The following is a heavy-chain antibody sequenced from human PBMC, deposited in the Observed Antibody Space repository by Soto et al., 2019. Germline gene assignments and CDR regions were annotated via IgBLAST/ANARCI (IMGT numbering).Heavy chain of an antibody. J-gene: IGHJ4*02. CDR3: ASLLSGYSSGWYHGPIDY. CDR1: GGTFSSYA. D-gene: IGHD6-19*01. V-gene: IGHV1-69*13. Sequence: GASVKVSCKASGGTFSSYAISWVRQAPGQGLEWMGGIIPIFGTANYAQKFQGRVTITADESTSTAYMELSSLRSEDTAVYYCASLLSGYSSGWYHGPIDYWGQGTLVTV. CDR2: IIPIFGTA.